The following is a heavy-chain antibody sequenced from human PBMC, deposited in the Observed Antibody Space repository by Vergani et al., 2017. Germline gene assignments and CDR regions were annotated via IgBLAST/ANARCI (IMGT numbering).Heavy chain of an antibody. J-gene: IGHJ6*03. CDR1: GFTFSSYA. CDR2: ISYDGSNK. V-gene: IGHV3-30*04. CDR3: ARDASSYDFWSGYSYYYYYYMDV. D-gene: IGHD3-3*01. Sequence: QVQLVESGGGVVQPGRSLRLSCAASGFTFSSYAMHWVRQAPGKGLEWVAVISYDGSNKYYADSVKGRFTISRDNSKNTLYLQMNSLRAEDTAGYYCARDASSYDFWSGYSYYYYYYMDVWVKGTTVTVSS.